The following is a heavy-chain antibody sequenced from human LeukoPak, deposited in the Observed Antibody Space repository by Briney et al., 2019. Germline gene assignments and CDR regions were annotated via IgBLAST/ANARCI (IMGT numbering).Heavy chain of an antibody. D-gene: IGHD5-24*01. CDR2: VRSDGSNK. CDR3: ARDSYNVQLLPLPLDY. V-gene: IGHV3-30*02. Sequence: GGSLRLSCAASGFTFSTYGVHWVRQAPGKGLEWVAFVRSDGSNKYYADSVKGRFTISRDNSKNTLYLQMNSLRAEDTAVYYCARDSYNVQLLPLPLDYWGQGSLVTVSS. J-gene: IGHJ4*02. CDR1: GFTFSTYG.